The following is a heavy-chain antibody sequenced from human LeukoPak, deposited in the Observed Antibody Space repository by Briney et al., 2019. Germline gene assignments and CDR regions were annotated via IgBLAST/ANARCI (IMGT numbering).Heavy chain of an antibody. CDR1: GFTFSIYA. V-gene: IGHV3-23*01. J-gene: IGHJ4*02. Sequence: PGGSLRLSCAASGFTFSIYAMSWVRQAPGKGLEWVSAISGSRGSTYYADSVKGRFTISRDNSKNTLYLQMNSLRAEDTAVYYCARRSGIAVAGAFDYWGQGTLVTVSS. CDR2: ISGSRGST. D-gene: IGHD6-19*01. CDR3: ARRSGIAVAGAFDY.